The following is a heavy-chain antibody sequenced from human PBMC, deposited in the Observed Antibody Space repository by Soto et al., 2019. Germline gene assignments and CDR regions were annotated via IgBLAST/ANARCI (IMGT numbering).Heavy chain of an antibody. V-gene: IGHV1-18*01. CDR2: ISADNINT. Sequence: SVKVSCKASGYTFYSHIIVWVRQAPGQGLEWMGRISADNINTKYAQKFRGRVTMTTDTSTSTVYMELRNLRSDDTAVYYCARCIQEDYYYGMDVWGQGTTVTV. D-gene: IGHD5-18*01. J-gene: IGHJ6*02. CDR3: ARCIQEDYYYGMDV. CDR1: GYTFYSHI.